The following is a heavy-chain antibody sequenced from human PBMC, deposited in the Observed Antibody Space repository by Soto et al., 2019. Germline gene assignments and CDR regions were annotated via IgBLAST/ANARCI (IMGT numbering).Heavy chain of an antibody. Sequence: QVQLVQSGAEVKKPGASVKVSCKASGYTFTSYGISWVRQAPGQGLEWMGWISAYNGNTNYAQKLQGRVTMTTDTSTRTAYMELGSLRSDDSAVYYCARDRDGYSSSWPSLDYWGQGTLVTVSS. D-gene: IGHD6-13*01. V-gene: IGHV1-18*01. J-gene: IGHJ4*02. CDR2: ISAYNGNT. CDR3: ARDRDGYSSSWPSLDY. CDR1: GYTFTSYG.